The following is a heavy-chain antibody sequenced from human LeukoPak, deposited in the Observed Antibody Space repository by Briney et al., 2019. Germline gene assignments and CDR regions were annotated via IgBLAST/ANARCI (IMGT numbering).Heavy chain of an antibody. Sequence: PGGSLRLSCAASGFTFSSYAMSWVRQAPGKGLDWVSLIDKAGELTYYADSVKGRFTISRDNSKNSLYLQMNSLTTEDTALYYCAKEARGSSWTGFDYWGQGTLVTVSS. J-gene: IGHJ4*02. CDR2: IDKAGELT. D-gene: IGHD6-13*01. CDR1: GFTFSSYA. V-gene: IGHV3-43*01. CDR3: AKEARGSSWTGFDY.